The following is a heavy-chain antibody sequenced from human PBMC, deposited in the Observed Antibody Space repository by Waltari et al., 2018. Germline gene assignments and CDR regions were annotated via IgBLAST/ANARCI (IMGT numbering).Heavy chain of an antibody. CDR2: IFSNDEK. V-gene: IGHV2-26*01. J-gene: IGHJ4*02. CDR3: ARMSDNFYDSNGSYDY. D-gene: IGHD3-22*01. Sequence: QVTLKESGPVVGKPTETRTLTCTVSGFSPNNPKMSVRWIRQPPGKALEWLAHIFSNDEKWYTSSLKTRLTISKDSSKSQVVLSLTNMDPADTATYYCARMSDNFYDSNGSYDYWGQGTPVAVSS. CDR1: GFSPNNPKMS.